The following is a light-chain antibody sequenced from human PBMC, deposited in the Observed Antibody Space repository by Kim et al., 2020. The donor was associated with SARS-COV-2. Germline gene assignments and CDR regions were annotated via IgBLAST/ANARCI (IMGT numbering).Light chain of an antibody. J-gene: IGLJ3*02. V-gene: IGLV6-57*03. Sequence: GKTVTISCTRSSGSIALNYVQWYQQRPGSAPTTVIYKDNQRPSGVPDRFSGSIDSSSNSASLTISGLKTEDEADYYCQSYDSTNRVFGGGTQLTVL. CDR1: SGSIALNY. CDR2: KDN. CDR3: QSYDSTNRV.